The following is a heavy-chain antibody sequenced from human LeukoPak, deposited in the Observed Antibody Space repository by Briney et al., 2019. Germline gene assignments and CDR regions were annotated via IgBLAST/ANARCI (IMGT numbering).Heavy chain of an antibody. CDR3: ARVRGGLRYFDWSILYTFDI. J-gene: IGHJ3*02. CDR2: ISYDGSNK. D-gene: IGHD3-9*01. V-gene: IGHV3-30-3*01. CDR1: GFTFSSYA. Sequence: GGSLRLSCAASGFTFSSYAMHWVRQAPGKGLEWVAVISYDGSNKYYADSVKGRFTISRDNSKNTLYLQMNSLRAEDTAVYYCARVRGGLRYFDWSILYTFDIWGQGTMVTVSS.